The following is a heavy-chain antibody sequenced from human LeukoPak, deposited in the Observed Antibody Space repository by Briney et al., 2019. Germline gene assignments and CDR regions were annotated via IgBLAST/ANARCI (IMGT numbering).Heavy chain of an antibody. V-gene: IGHV3-23*01. CDR3: ARLVAATFDY. J-gene: IGHJ4*02. D-gene: IGHD2-15*01. CDR2: ISGSGGST. CDR1: GFTFSSYA. Sequence: GGSLRLSCAASGFTFSSYAMSWVRQAPGKGLEWVSAISGSGGSTYYADSVKGRFTISRDNAKNSLYLQMNSLRAEDTAVYYCARLVAATFDYWGQGTLVTVSS.